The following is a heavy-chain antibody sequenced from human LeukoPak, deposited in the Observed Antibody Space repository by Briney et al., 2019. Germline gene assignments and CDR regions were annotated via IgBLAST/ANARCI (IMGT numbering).Heavy chain of an antibody. D-gene: IGHD3-22*01. Sequence: GGSLRLSCAASGFTFSSYPMSWVRQAPGKGLEWVSAISGSGDSTYYADFVKGRFTISRDNSKNTLYLQMNSLRAEDMAVYYCAKRVYANSGYHTGWGRGTLVTVSS. CDR1: GFTFSSYP. V-gene: IGHV3-23*01. CDR3: AKRVYANSGYHTG. J-gene: IGHJ4*02. CDR2: ISGSGDST.